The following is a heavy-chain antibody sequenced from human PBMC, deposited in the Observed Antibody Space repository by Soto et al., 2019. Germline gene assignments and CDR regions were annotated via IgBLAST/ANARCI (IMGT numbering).Heavy chain of an antibody. CDR1: GFTVSNYY. D-gene: IGHD1-7*01. CDR2: IYTAGPT. V-gene: IGHV3-53*01. CDR3: ARVWGRKLELLGY. J-gene: IGHJ4*02. Sequence: GGSLRLSCAASGFTVSNYYMSWVRQAPGRGLQWVSVIYTAGPTYYADSVEGRFTISRDESKNTLYFQMDNLRAEDTATYYCARVWGRKLELLGYWGQGTLVTVSS.